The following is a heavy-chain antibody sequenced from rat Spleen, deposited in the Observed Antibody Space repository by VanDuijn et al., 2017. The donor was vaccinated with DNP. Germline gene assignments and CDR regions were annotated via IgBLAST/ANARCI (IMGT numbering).Heavy chain of an antibody. CDR2: ISTGVDST. Sequence: EVQLVESGGGPVQPGRSLKLSCAASGFTFSNYGMAWFRQAPTKVLGWVASISTGVDSTYYRDSVKGRFTISRDNAKNTLYLQMDSLRSEDTATYYCASLWTLAYWGQGTLVTVSS. CDR1: GFTFSNYG. CDR3: ASLWTLAY. J-gene: IGHJ3*01. D-gene: IGHD1-3*01. V-gene: IGHV5S13*01.